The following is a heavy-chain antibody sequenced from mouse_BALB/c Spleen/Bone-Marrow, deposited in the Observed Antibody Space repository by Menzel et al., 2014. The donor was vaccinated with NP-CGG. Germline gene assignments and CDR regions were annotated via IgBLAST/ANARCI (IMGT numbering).Heavy chain of an antibody. V-gene: IGHV1-54*01. D-gene: IGHD4-1*01. J-gene: IGHJ4*01. CDR2: INPGSGGT. CDR3: ARCLTGTSAMDS. Sequence: QVQLQQSGAELVRPGTSVKVSCKASGYAFTNYLIEWVKQRPGQGLEWIGVINPGSGGTNYNEKFKAKATLTADKSSSTAYMQLSSLTSDDSAVYFCARCLTGTSAMDSWGQGTSVTVSS. CDR1: GYAFTNYL.